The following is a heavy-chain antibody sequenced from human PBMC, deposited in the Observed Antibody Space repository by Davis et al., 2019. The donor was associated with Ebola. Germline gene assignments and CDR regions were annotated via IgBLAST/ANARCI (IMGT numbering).Heavy chain of an antibody. J-gene: IGHJ4*02. D-gene: IGHD6-25*01. CDR1: GFTFASYA. CDR2: ISVDGNIK. Sequence: GESLKISCTASGFTFASYAMHWVRQAPGKGLEWVAVISVDGNIKSYADSVKGRFTISRDNSKNTLYLQMNSLRAEDTAVYYCAKSAAPFDYWGQGTLVTVSS. V-gene: IGHV3-30-3*02. CDR3: AKSAAPFDY.